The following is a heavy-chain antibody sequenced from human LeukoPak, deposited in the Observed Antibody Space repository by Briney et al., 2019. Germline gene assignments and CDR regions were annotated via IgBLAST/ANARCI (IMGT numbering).Heavy chain of an antibody. CDR2: INSDGNSR. D-gene: IGHD3-22*01. Sequence: GGSLRLSCAASGLTFSTSWMRWVRHAPGKGLVWVPRINSDGNSRNYADSVKGRFTISRDNAKNTLYLQMNSLRAEDSAVYYCVRDMGYYDKVWGQGTLVTVSS. CDR3: VRDMGYYDKV. CDR1: GLTFSTSW. J-gene: IGHJ4*02. V-gene: IGHV3-74*01.